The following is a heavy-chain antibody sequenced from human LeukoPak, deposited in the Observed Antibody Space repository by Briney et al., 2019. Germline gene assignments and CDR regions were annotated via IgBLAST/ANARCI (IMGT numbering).Heavy chain of an antibody. D-gene: IGHD2-8*01. Sequence: SQTLFLTCTVSGGSISSGSYYWSWIRQPAGKGLEWIGRIYTSGSTNYNPSLKSRVTISVDTSKNQFSLKLSSVTAADTAVYYCARAIGYCTNGVCAPGWYFDYWGQGTLVTVSS. J-gene: IGHJ4*02. CDR1: GGSISSGSYY. CDR3: ARAIGYCTNGVCAPGWYFDY. CDR2: IYTSGST. V-gene: IGHV4-61*02.